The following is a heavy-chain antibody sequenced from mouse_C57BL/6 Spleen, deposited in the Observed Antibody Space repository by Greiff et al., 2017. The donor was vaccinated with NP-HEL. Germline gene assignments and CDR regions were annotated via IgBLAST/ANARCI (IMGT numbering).Heavy chain of an antibody. J-gene: IGHJ1*03. CDR2: ISSGGSYT. Sequence: DVHLVESGGDLVKPGGSLKLSCAASGFTFSSYGMSWVRQTPDKRLEWVATISSGGSYTYYPDSVKGRFTISRDNAKNTLYLQMSSLKSEDTAMYYCARQRGEIYYGPWYFDVWGTGTTVTVSS. CDR1: GFTFSSYG. D-gene: IGHD2-1*01. V-gene: IGHV5-6*01. CDR3: ARQRGEIYYGPWYFDV.